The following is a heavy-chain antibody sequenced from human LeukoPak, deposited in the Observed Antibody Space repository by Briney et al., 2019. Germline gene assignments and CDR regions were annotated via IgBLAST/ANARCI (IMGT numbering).Heavy chain of an antibody. CDR3: ARDPQVWWLLDY. Sequence: GGSLRLSCAASGFTFSNAWMSWVRQAPGKGLEWVGRIKSKTDGGTTDYAAPVKGRFTISRDDSKNSLYLQMNSLRAEDTAVYYCARDPQVWWLLDYWGQGTLVTVSS. CDR1: GFTFSNAW. CDR2: IKSKTDGGTT. J-gene: IGHJ4*02. D-gene: IGHD5-12*01. V-gene: IGHV3-15*01.